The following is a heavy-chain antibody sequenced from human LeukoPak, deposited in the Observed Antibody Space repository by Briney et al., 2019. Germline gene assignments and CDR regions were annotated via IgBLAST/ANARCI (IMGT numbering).Heavy chain of an antibody. Sequence: GGSLRLSCVSSGFTFSSYSMNWVRQAPRKGLEGASYISSSSTIYYADSVKGRFTISRDNAKNSLYLQMDSLRAEDTAVYYCAPKGGDYWGQGTLVTVSS. CDR3: APKGGDY. CDR1: GFTFSSYS. J-gene: IGHJ4*02. CDR2: ISSSSTI. D-gene: IGHD3-16*01. V-gene: IGHV3-48*01.